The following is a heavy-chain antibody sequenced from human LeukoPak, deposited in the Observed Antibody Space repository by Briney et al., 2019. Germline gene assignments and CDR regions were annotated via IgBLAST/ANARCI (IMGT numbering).Heavy chain of an antibody. D-gene: IGHD5-18*01. CDR3: AKDRGYSYGHTDY. CDR1: GGTFSSYG. V-gene: IGHV3-23*01. Sequence: AASVKVSCKASGGTFSSYGMSWVRQAPGKGLEWVSAISGSGGSTYYADSVKGRFTISRDNSKNTLYLQMNSLRAEDTAVYYCAKDRGYSYGHTDYWGQGTLVTVSS. J-gene: IGHJ4*02. CDR2: ISGSGGST.